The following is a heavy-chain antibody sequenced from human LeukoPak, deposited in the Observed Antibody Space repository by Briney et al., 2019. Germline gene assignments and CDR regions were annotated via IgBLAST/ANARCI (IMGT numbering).Heavy chain of an antibody. Sequence: PGGSLRLSCAASGFTFSIYEMNWVRQAPEKGLEWVSYNSSSGSTIYYADSVKGSFTISRDNAENSLYLQIDSLRAEDTAVYYCARGPSSPLPHWGQGTLVTVSS. CDR1: GFTFSIYE. J-gene: IGHJ4*02. CDR3: ARGPSSPLPH. V-gene: IGHV3-48*03. CDR2: NSSSGSTI. D-gene: IGHD6-6*01.